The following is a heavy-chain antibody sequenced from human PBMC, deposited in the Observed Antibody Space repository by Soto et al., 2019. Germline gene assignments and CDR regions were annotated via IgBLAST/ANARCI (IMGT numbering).Heavy chain of an antibody. J-gene: IGHJ4*02. Sequence: EVQLLESGGGLVQPGGSLRLSCVASGFSFSNSGMSWVRQAPGKGLEWISGLSGSDGRTTYADSVKGRFTISRDNSKNTLHLRMESLRVEGTAVYYCAQDSGYDTTDWGQGTLVVVSS. CDR3: AQDSGYDTTD. CDR1: GFSFSNSG. CDR2: LSGSDGRT. V-gene: IGHV3-23*01. D-gene: IGHD3-22*01.